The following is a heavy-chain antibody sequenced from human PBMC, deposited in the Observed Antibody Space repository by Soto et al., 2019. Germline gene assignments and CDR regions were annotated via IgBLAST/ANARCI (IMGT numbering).Heavy chain of an antibody. CDR2: IYYSGST. V-gene: IGHV4-39*01. Sequence: SETLSLTCTVSGGSISSSSYYWGWIRQPPGKGLEWIGSIYYSGSTYYNPSLKSRVTISVDTSKNQFSLKLSSVTAADTAVYYCARAPFLREYSGYDVNESYFQHWGQGTLVTVSS. CDR1: GGSISSSSYY. CDR3: ARAPFLREYSGYDVNESYFQH. J-gene: IGHJ1*01. D-gene: IGHD5-12*01.